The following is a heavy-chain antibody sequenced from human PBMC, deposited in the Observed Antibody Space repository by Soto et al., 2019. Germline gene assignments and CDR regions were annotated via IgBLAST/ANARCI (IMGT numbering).Heavy chain of an antibody. CDR2: ISWDGGST. Sequence: GGSLRLSCAASGFTFDDYTMHWVRQAPGKGLEWVSLISWDGGSTYYADSVKGRFTISRDNSKNSLYLQMNSLRTEDTALYYCAKDILPRRYCSSPSCYRFRYYYGMDVWGQGTTVTVSS. CDR3: AKDILPRRYCSSPSCYRFRYYYGMDV. D-gene: IGHD2-2*01. CDR1: GFTFDDYT. J-gene: IGHJ6*02. V-gene: IGHV3-43*01.